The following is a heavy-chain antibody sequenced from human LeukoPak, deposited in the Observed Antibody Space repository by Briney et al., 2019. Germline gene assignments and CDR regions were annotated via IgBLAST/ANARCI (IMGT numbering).Heavy chain of an antibody. CDR2: MNPNSGNT. D-gene: IGHD1-7*01. Sequence: ASVKVSCKTSGYTFSRYGFSWVRQATGQGLEWMGWMNPNSGNTGYAQKFQGRVTMTRNTSISTAYMELSSLRSEDTAVYYCARSRGITGTTQVLDPWGQGTLVTVSS. V-gene: IGHV1-8*01. CDR1: GYTFSRYG. J-gene: IGHJ5*02. CDR3: ARSRGITGTTQVLDP.